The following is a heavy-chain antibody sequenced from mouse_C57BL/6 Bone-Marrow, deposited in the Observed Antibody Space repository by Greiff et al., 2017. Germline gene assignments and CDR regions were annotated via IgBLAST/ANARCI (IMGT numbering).Heavy chain of an antibody. J-gene: IGHJ3*01. V-gene: IGHV1-81*01. CDR1: GYTFTSYG. CDR2: IYPRSGNT. D-gene: IGHD2-4*01. CDR3: ARGGIYYDYDAWFAY. Sequence: QVQLQQSGAELARPGASVKLSCKASGYTFTSYGISWVKQRTGQGLEWIGEIYPRSGNTYYNEKFKGKATLTADKSSSTAYMELCSLTSEDSAVYFCARGGIYYDYDAWFAYWGQGTLVTVSA.